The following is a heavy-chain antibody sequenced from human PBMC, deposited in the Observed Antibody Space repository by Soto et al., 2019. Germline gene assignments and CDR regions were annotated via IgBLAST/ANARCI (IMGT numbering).Heavy chain of an antibody. Sequence: SVRLSYRASADCGSSTGMHWVRQAPGKGLEWVAVISYDGSNKYYADSVKGRFTISRDNSKNTLYLQMNSLRAEDTAVYYCAKDYRSSGYSLDYWGQGT. CDR2: ISYDGSNK. J-gene: IGHJ4*02. CDR1: ADCGSSTG. CDR3: AKDYRSSGYSLDY. V-gene: IGHV3-30*18. D-gene: IGHD3-22*01.